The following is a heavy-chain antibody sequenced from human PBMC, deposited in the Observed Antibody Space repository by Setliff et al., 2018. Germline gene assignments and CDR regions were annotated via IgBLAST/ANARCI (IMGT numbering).Heavy chain of an antibody. Sequence: LSLTCTVSGGSISSGGYYWGWIRQPPGKGLEWIGSIYYSGSTYYNPSLNSRVTISLDTSKNQFSLKLSSVTAADTAVYYCALEYSNSSPTVYYYMDVWGKGTTVTVSS. D-gene: IGHD6-6*01. V-gene: IGHV4-39*07. CDR3: ALEYSNSSPTVYYYMDV. CDR1: GGSISSGGYY. CDR2: IYYSGST. J-gene: IGHJ6*03.